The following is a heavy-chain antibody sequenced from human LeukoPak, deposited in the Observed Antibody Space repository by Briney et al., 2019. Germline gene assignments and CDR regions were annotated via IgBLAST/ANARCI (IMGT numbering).Heavy chain of an antibody. CDR1: GFPFSNAW. Sequence: GGSLRLSCAASGFPFSNAWMSWVRPAPGKGLEWVGRIKSKTDGGKTDYAAPVQGRFSISRDDSENTLYLQMNCLNTEDTAVYYCSTVSPYYGSGTTSPDSWGQGTLVVVSS. V-gene: IGHV3-15*01. CDR2: IKSKTDGGKT. J-gene: IGHJ4*02. CDR3: STVSPYYGSGTTSPDS. D-gene: IGHD3-10*01.